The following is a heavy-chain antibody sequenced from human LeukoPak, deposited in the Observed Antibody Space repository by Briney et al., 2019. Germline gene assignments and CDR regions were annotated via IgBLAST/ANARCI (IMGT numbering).Heavy chain of an antibody. J-gene: IGHJ4*02. V-gene: IGHV4-39*07. CDR1: GGSISSSSYY. Sequence: SETLSLTCTVSGGSISSSSYYWGWIRQPPGKGLEWIGSIYYSGSTYYNPSLKSRVTVSVDTSKNQFSLKLSSVTAADTAVYYCGRDRSTGYFDYWGQGTLVTVSS. CDR2: IYYSGST. CDR3: GRDRSTGYFDY.